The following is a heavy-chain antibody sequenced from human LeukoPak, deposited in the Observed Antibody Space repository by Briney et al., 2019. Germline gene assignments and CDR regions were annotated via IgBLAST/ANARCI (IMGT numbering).Heavy chain of an antibody. D-gene: IGHD1-26*01. V-gene: IGHV4-39*01. J-gene: IGHJ4*02. CDR1: GGSISSSSYY. Sequence: SETLSLTCTVSGGSISSSSYYWGWIRQPPGKGLEWIGSIYYSGSTYYNPSLKSRVTISVDTSKNQFSLKLSSVTAADTTVYYCARHPYSGSYPGDFDYWGQGTLVTVSS. CDR3: ARHPYSGSYPGDFDY. CDR2: IYYSGST.